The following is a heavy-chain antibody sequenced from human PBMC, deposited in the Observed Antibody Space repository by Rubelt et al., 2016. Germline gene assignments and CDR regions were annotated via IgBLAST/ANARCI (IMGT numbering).Heavy chain of an antibody. V-gene: IGHV4-31*03. Sequence: QLQLQESGPGLVKPSETLSLTCTVSGGSISSGGYYWSWIRQHPGKGLEWIGYIYYSGSTYYNPSLKSRVTLSLETSKNQFSLKRSSVTAADTAVYYCARDREGSGSGWYNHYFDYWGQGTLVTVSS. CDR3: ARDREGSGSGWYNHYFDY. CDR2: IYYSGST. CDR1: GGSISSGGYY. J-gene: IGHJ4*02. D-gene: IGHD6-19*01.